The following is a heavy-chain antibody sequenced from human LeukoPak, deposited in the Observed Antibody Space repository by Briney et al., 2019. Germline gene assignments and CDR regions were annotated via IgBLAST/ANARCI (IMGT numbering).Heavy chain of an antibody. CDR3: AKDKAVGYYYGMDV. J-gene: IGHJ6*02. CDR1: GFTFDDYA. CDR2: ISWNSGSI. Sequence: GGSLRLSCAASGFTFDDYAMHWVRQAPGKGLEWVSGISWNSGSIGYADSVKGRFTISRDNAKNSLYLQMNSLRAEDRALYYCAKDKAVGYYYGMDVWGQGTTVTVFS. V-gene: IGHV3-9*01. D-gene: IGHD6-19*01.